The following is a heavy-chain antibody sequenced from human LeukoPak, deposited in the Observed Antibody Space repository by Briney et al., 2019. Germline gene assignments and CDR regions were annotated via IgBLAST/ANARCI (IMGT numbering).Heavy chain of an antibody. V-gene: IGHV3-33*01. CDR2: IWYDGSNK. CDR1: GFTFSSYG. Sequence: VGSLRLSCAASGFTFSSYGMHWVRQAPGKGLEWVAVIWYDGSNKYYADSVKGRFTISRDNSKNTLYLQMNSLRAEDTAVYYCARDEYGGYVASRDYYYYYGMDVWGQGTTVTVSS. D-gene: IGHD5-12*01. J-gene: IGHJ6*02. CDR3: ARDEYGGYVASRDYYYYYGMDV.